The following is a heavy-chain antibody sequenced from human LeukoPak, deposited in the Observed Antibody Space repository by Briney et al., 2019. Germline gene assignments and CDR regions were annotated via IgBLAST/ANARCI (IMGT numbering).Heavy chain of an antibody. D-gene: IGHD3-22*01. CDR3: ARHKYYYDSSGYYLIDY. V-gene: IGHV1-18*01. Sequence: GASVKVSCKASGYTFTSYGISWVRQAPGQGLEWMGWISTYNGNTNYAQNLQGRVTMPTNTSTSRAYMELRSLRSDDTAVYYCARHKYYYDSSGYYLIDYWGQGTLVTVSS. CDR2: ISTYNGNT. J-gene: IGHJ4*02. CDR1: GYTFTSYG.